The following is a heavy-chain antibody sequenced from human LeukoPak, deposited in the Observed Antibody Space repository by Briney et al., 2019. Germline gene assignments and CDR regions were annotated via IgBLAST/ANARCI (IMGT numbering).Heavy chain of an antibody. CDR1: GRSFSGYY. V-gene: IGHV4-34*01. Sequence: PSETLSLTCAVYGRSFSGYYWSWIRQPPGKGLEWIGEINHSGSTNYNPSLKSRVTISVDTSKNQFSLKLSSVTAADTAVYYCARSGMDYYDSSGYYVYWGQGTLVTVSS. CDR3: ARSGMDYYDSSGYYVY. J-gene: IGHJ4*02. D-gene: IGHD3-22*01. CDR2: INHSGST.